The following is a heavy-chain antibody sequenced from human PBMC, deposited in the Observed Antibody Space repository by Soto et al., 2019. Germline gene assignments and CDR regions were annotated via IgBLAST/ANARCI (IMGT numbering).Heavy chain of an antibody. CDR1: GGSISSGGYY. CDR2: IYYSGST. CDR3: ARKEDGYNRLFDY. J-gene: IGHJ4*02. V-gene: IGHV4-31*03. D-gene: IGHD5-12*01. Sequence: SETLSLTCTVSGGSISSGGYYWSWIRQHPGKGLEWIGYIYYSGSTYYNPSLKSRVTISVDTSKNQFSLKLSSVTAADTAVYYCARKEDGYNRLFDYWGQGILVTVSS.